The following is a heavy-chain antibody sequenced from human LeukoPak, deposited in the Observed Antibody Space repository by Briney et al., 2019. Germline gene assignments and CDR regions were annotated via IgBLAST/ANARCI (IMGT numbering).Heavy chain of an antibody. Sequence: SETLSLTCTVSGDFITAYYWSWIRQPPGKGLEWIGYVYYSGSTEYNPSLRSRVTISLEMSKHQFSLNLTSVTAADAAVYYCASNTGTVFDYWGQGALVTVSS. V-gene: IGHV4-59*01. CDR2: VYYSGST. CDR1: GDFITAYY. D-gene: IGHD7-27*01. J-gene: IGHJ4*02. CDR3: ASNTGTVFDY.